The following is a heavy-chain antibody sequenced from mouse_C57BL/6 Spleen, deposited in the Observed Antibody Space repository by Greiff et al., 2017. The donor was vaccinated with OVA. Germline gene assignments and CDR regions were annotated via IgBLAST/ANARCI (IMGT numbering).Heavy chain of an antibody. J-gene: IGHJ4*01. Sequence: EVKLMESGGGLVKPGGSLKLSCAASGFTFSSYAMSWVRQTPEKRLEWVATISDGGSYTYYPDNVKGRFTISRDNAKNNLYLQMSHLTSEDTAMYYCAREGTPSYALDYWGQGTSVTVSS. D-gene: IGHD3-3*01. CDR1: GFTFSSYA. V-gene: IGHV5-4*01. CDR3: AREGTPSYALDY. CDR2: ISDGGSYT.